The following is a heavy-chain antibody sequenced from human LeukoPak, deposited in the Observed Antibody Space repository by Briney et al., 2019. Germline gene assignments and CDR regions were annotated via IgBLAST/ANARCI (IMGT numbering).Heavy chain of an antibody. CDR3: VRGPYGSGISNWFDP. CDR2: IYYSGDT. Sequence: SETLSLTCAVYGGSFSGYYWSWIRQPPGKGLEWIGYIYYSGDTNYNPSLQSRVTVSVDTSKNQFSLKLTSVTAADTAVYYCVRGPYGSGISNWFDPWGQGSLVIVSS. CDR1: GGSFSGYY. V-gene: IGHV4-59*01. J-gene: IGHJ5*02. D-gene: IGHD3-10*01.